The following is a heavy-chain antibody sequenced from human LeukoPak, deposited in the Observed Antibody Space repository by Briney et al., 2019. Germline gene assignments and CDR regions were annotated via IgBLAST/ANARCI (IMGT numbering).Heavy chain of an antibody. V-gene: IGHV3-48*01. J-gene: IGHJ4*02. CDR1: GITFSSYS. D-gene: IGHD2/OR15-2a*01. CDR3: ARGGLSIMGY. CDR2: ISSSGSTK. Sequence: GGSLRLSCGASGITFSSYSMNWVRQAPGKGLEWVSYISSSGSTKYYADSVKGRFTISRDNARNSLYLRMNSLRAEDTAVYFCARGGLSIMGYWGQGTLVTVSS.